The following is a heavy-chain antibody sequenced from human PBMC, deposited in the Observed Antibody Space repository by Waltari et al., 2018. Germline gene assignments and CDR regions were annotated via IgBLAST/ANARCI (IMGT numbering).Heavy chain of an antibody. CDR3: ARIKWELRGAFDI. Sequence: QVTLRESGPALVKPTQTLTLTCPVSGFSLSTSGMCVSWIRQPPGKALEWLARIDWDDYKYYSTSLKTRLTISKDTTKNQVVLTLTNMDPVDTATYYCARIKWELRGAFDIWGQGTMVTVSS. V-gene: IGHV2-70*15. CDR1: GFSLSTSGMC. CDR2: IDWDDYK. J-gene: IGHJ3*02. D-gene: IGHD1-26*01.